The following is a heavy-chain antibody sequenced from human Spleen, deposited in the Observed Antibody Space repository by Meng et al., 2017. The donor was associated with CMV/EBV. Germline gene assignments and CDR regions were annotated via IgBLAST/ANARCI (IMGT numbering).Heavy chain of an antibody. Sequence: GGSLRLSCAASGFSFRTYWMTWVRQAPGKGLEWVSLIYNDGSSAYYTDSVKGRFTISRDNSKNTLYLQMNSLRVEDTAVYYCAKGTVADYFDYWGQGTLVTVSS. CDR1: GFSFRTYW. CDR3: AKGTVADYFDY. D-gene: IGHD6-19*01. CDR2: IYNDGSSA. J-gene: IGHJ4*02. V-gene: IGHV3-23*03.